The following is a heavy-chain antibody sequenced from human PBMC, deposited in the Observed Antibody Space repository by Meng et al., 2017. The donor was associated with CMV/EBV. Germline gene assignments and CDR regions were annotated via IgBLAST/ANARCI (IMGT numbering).Heavy chain of an antibody. CDR1: GGTFSSYA. CDR2: ISAYNGNT. CDR3: ARDRTMVRGVTGY. J-gene: IGHJ4*02. Sequence: QLVQVGAEVKKPGSSVKVSCKASGGTFSSYAISWVRQAPGQGLEWMGGISAYNGNTNYAQKLQGRVTMTTDTSTSTAYMELRSLRSDDTAVYYCARDRTMVRGVTGYWGQGTLVTVSS. V-gene: IGHV1-18*01. D-gene: IGHD3-10*01.